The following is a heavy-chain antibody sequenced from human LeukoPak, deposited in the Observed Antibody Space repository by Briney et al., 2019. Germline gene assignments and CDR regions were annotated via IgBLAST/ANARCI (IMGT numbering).Heavy chain of an antibody. J-gene: IGHJ4*02. D-gene: IGHD2-21*01. CDR3: AKDSGNLGGGAPVDYFDY. Sequence: GGSLRLSCAASGFTFSSYSMNWVRQAPGKGLEWVSGISWNSGSIGYADSVKGRFTISRDNAKNSLYLQMNSLRAEDTALYYCAKDSGNLGGGAPVDYFDYWGQGTLVTVSS. CDR1: GFTFSSYS. V-gene: IGHV3-9*01. CDR2: ISWNSGSI.